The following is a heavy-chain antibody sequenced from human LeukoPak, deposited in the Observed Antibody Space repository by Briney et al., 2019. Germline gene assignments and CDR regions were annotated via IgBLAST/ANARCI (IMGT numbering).Heavy chain of an antibody. D-gene: IGHD5-12*01. V-gene: IGHV3-74*01. CDR3: ARDAVDMANAV. Sequence: QTGGSLRLSCAASGFTFTTYWMHWVRQTPGKGLVWVSHINSDGSITIYADSVKGRFTISRDNAKNTLYLQMNSLRAEDTAVYYCARDAVDMANAVWGHGTTVTVSS. CDR1: GFTFTTYW. J-gene: IGHJ6*02. CDR2: INSDGSIT.